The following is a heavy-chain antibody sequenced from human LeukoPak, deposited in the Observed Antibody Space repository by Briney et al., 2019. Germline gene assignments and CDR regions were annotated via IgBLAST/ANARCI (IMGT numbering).Heavy chain of an antibody. Sequence: PGGSLRLSCAASGFTFSSYSMNWVRQAPGKGLEWVSSISSSSYIYYADSVKGRFTISRDNAKNSLYLQMNSLRAEDTAVYYCARGLGQYIGVWRTGPPYYFDSWGQGTLVTVSS. CDR2: ISSSSYI. J-gene: IGHJ4*02. CDR3: ARGLGQYIGVWRTGPPYYFDS. D-gene: IGHD3/OR15-3a*01. V-gene: IGHV3-21*01. CDR1: GFTFSSYS.